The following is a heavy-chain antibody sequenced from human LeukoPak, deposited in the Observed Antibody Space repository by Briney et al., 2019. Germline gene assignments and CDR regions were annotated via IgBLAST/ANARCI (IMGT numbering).Heavy chain of an antibody. CDR2: GST. D-gene: IGHD3-10*01. J-gene: IGHJ4*02. CDR3: ARTYGSGTYYFDH. V-gene: IGHV3-23*01. CDR1: GFTFSIYA. Sequence: GGSLRLSCAASGFTFSIYAMSWVRQAPGQGLEWVSAGSTYYADSVKGRFTISRDNSKNTLYLQMNSLRAEDTAVYYCARTYGSGTYYFDHWGQGTLVTVSS.